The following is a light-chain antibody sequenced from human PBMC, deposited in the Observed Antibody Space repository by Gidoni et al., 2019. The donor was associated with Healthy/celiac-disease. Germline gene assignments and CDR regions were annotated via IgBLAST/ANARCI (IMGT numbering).Light chain of an antibody. Sequence: SALTQPASVSGSPGQSNPISCTGTSSDVRSYNLVSWYQQHPGKAPKLMIYEVSKRPSGVSNRFSGSKSGNTASLTISGLQAEDEADYYCCSYAGSSTFYVFGTGTKVTVL. CDR1: SSDVRSYNL. V-gene: IGLV2-23*02. CDR2: EVS. CDR3: CSYAGSSTFYV. J-gene: IGLJ1*01.